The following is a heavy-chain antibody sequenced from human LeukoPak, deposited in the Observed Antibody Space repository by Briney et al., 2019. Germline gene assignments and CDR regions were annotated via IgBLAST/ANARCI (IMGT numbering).Heavy chain of an antibody. CDR2: ISSSGSTI. D-gene: IGHD6-19*01. J-gene: IGHJ2*01. Sequence: AGGSLRLSCAASGFTFSSYEMNWVRQAPGKGLEWVSYISSSGSTIYCADSVKGRFTISRDNAKNSLYLQMNSLRAEDTAVYYCAREFRGPSSGWHRGYWYFDLWGRGTLVTVSS. CDR1: GFTFSSYE. V-gene: IGHV3-48*03. CDR3: AREFRGPSSGWHRGYWYFDL.